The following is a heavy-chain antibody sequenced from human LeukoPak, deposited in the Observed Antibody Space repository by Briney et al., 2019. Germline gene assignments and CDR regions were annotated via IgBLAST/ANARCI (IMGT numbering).Heavy chain of an antibody. D-gene: IGHD1-1*01. V-gene: IGHV1-69*01. Sequence: SVKVSCKASGGTFSSYAISWVRQAPGQGLEWMGGVIPIFGTANYAQKFQGRVTITADESTSTAYMELSSLRSEDTAVYYCARGGGQLERPFDPWGQGTLVTVSS. CDR2: VIPIFGTA. J-gene: IGHJ5*02. CDR1: GGTFSSYA. CDR3: ARGGGQLERPFDP.